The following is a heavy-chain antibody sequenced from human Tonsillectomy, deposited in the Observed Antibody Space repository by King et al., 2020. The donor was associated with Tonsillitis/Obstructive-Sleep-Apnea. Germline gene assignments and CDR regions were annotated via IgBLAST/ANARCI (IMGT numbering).Heavy chain of an antibody. J-gene: IGHJ4*02. CDR3: ASIGPNDY. Sequence: VQLQQWGAGLLKPSETLSLTCAVYGGSFSGYYWSWIRQPPGKGLEWIGEINHSGSTNYNPSPQSRVTISVDTSKNQFSLKLSSVTAADTAVYYCASIGPNDYWGQGTLVTVS. V-gene: IGHV4-34*01. CDR2: INHSGST. CDR1: GGSFSGYY.